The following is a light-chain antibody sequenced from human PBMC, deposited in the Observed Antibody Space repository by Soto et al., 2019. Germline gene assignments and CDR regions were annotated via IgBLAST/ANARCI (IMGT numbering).Light chain of an antibody. J-gene: IGKJ1*01. CDR1: QSISTN. Sequence: IVMTQSPVTMSVSPGERATLSCRASQSISTNLAWYQQKPGQAPRLLIYGASTRATGIPARFSGGGSGTEFTLTISSVQSADFAVYYCQHYNNWPPWTFGQGTKVETK. V-gene: IGKV3-15*01. CDR3: QHYNNWPPWT. CDR2: GAS.